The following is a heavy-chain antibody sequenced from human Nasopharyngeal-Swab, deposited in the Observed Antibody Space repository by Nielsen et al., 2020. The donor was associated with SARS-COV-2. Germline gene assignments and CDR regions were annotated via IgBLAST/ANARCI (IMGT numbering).Heavy chain of an antibody. CDR3: VSSSSWYYFDY. J-gene: IGHJ4*02. V-gene: IGHV4-39*01. CDR2: IYYNGNT. CDR1: GDSIAYSTFY. Sequence: SETLSLTCTVSGDSIAYSTFYWGWIRQPPGKGLEWIGNIYYNGNTYQNPSLKSRLTISVDKSKNQFSLQLSSVTAADTAVYDCVSSSSWYYFDYWAQGTQVTVSS. D-gene: IGHD6-13*01.